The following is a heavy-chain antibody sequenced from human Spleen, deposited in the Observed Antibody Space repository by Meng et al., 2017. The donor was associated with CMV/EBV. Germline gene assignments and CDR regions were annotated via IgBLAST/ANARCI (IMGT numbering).Heavy chain of an antibody. V-gene: IGHV1-46*01. D-gene: IGHD2-2*02. Sequence: ASVKVSCKASEYTFIGHYMHWVRQAPGQGLEWMGIINPSGGSTSYAQKFQGRVTMTRDTSTSTVYTELSSLRSEDTAVYYCARDRKYCSSTSCYMDYYYGMDVWGQGTTVTVSS. CDR3: ARDRKYCSSTSCYMDYYYGMDV. CDR1: EYTFIGHY. J-gene: IGHJ6*02. CDR2: INPSGGST.